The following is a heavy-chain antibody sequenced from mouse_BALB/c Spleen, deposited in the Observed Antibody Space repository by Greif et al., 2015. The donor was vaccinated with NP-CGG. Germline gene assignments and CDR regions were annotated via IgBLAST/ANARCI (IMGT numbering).Heavy chain of an antibody. CDR1: GFSLSRYS. J-gene: IGHJ3*01. CDR3: ARRDGYDSAWFAY. D-gene: IGHD2-2*01. Sequence: QVQLKDSGPGLVAPSQSLSITCTVSGFSLSRYSVHWVRQPPGKGLEWLGMIWGGGSTDYNSALKSRLSISKDNSKSXVFLKMNSLQADVTAMFYCARRDGYDSAWFAYWGQGTLVTVSA. CDR2: IWGGGST. V-gene: IGHV2-6-4*01.